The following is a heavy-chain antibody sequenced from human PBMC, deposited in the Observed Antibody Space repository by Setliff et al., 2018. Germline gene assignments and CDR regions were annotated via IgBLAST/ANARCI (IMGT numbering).Heavy chain of an antibody. CDR2: IYWDDDQ. CDR1: GFSISTTGVG. J-gene: IGHJ4*02. Sequence: GSGPTLVNPTQPLTLTCTFSGFSISTTGVGVGWIRQPPGKAREWLALIYWDDDQRYSPSLKSRLRITKESSKNQVVLTMTNMGPVDTATYYCEHDGRWSTIPLDYWGQGTRVTVSS. D-gene: IGHD1-26*01. V-gene: IGHV2-5*02. CDR3: EHDGRWSTIPLDY.